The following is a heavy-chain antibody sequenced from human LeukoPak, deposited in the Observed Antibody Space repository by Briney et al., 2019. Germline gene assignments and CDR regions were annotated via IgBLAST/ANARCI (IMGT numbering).Heavy chain of an antibody. CDR1: GGSINNYY. J-gene: IGHJ6*02. Sequence: SETLSLTCTVSGGSINNYYWSWIRQPAGKGLEWIGRIYTRGSTNYNPSLKSRVTMSVDTTKNQFSLKLSSVTAADTAVYYCARIVGATSNYYYYYGMDVWGQGTTVTVSS. V-gene: IGHV4-4*07. CDR3: ARIVGATSNYYYYYGMDV. CDR2: IYTRGST. D-gene: IGHD1-26*01.